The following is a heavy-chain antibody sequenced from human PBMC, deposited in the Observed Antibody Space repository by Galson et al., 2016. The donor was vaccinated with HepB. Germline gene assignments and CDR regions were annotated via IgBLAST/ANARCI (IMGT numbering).Heavy chain of an antibody. Sequence: SLRLSCAASGLPFSRYWMHWVRQAPGKGLVWVSRINSDGSSTAYADSVRGRLPKPRDNAKNTAYPQRNRLRTEDTALYYCVREDYGDDPVYYYYYGMDVWGQGTTVSVSS. J-gene: IGHJ6*02. CDR1: GLPFSRYW. CDR2: INSDGSST. D-gene: IGHD4-17*01. V-gene: IGHV3-74*01. CDR3: VREDYGDDPVYYYYYGMDV.